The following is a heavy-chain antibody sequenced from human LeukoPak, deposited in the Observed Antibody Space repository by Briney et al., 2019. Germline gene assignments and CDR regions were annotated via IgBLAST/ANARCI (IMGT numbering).Heavy chain of an antibody. CDR3: ARDLFPGYSIGYHYGY. CDR2: MWDDGTNE. J-gene: IGHJ4*02. V-gene: IGHV3-33*01. Sequence: GGSLRLSCTASGFNFGIYGMHWVRQAPGKGLEWVAVMWDDGTNENYVESVKGRFTISRDNGKSTLYLQMNSLRVEDTAVYYCARDLFPGYSIGYHYGYWGQGTRVTVSS. D-gene: IGHD5-12*01. CDR1: GFNFGIYG.